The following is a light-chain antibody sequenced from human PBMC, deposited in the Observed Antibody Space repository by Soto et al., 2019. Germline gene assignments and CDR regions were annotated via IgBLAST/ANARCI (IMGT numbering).Light chain of an antibody. Sequence: DIQMTLSPSSLSASVGDRVTITCRASESIANYLNWYQQKPGKAPNLLIYAASTLQTGVPSRFSGSGSGTDFTLTISSLQTEDFATYFCQQSYISPYTFGQGTKLDI. CDR3: QQSYISPYT. J-gene: IGKJ2*01. CDR1: ESIANY. V-gene: IGKV1-39*01. CDR2: AAS.